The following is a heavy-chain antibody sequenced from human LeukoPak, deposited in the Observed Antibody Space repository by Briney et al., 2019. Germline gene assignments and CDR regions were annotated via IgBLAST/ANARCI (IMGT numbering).Heavy chain of an antibody. CDR2: LSNSGVTM. J-gene: IGHJ4*02. CDR3: ARAPVTMMIVVTD. D-gene: IGHD3-22*01. Sequence: GGSLRLSCAASGFTFSDSYMSWIRQAPGKELEWISYLSNSGVTMYYADSVKGRFTISRDNTKNSLYLQMNSLRAEDTAVYYCARAPVTMMIVVTDWGQGTLVTVSS. V-gene: IGHV3-11*01. CDR1: GFTFSDSY.